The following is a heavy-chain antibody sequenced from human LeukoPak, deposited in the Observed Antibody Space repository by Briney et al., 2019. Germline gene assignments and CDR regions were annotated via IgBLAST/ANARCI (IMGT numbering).Heavy chain of an antibody. Sequence: GGSLRHSCAASGFTFSSYWMSWVRQAPGKGLEWVANIKQDGSEKYYVDSVKGRFTISRDNAKNSLYLQMNSLRAEDTAVYYCARGYCSSTSCAIEYGMDVWGQGTTVTVSS. D-gene: IGHD2-2*01. V-gene: IGHV3-7*04. CDR3: ARGYCSSTSCAIEYGMDV. CDR2: IKQDGSEK. J-gene: IGHJ6*02. CDR1: GFTFSSYW.